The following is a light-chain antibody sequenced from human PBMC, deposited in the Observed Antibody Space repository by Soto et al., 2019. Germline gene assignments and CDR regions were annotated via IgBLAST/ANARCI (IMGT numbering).Light chain of an antibody. CDR2: DSF. CDR3: QQYQNLPYT. CDR1: QDINTY. Sequence: DIQMTQSPSSLSASVGDRVTLSCQASQDINTYLNWYQQKPGKAPNLLIYDSFNLETGVPSRFSGSGSGTDFTLTISSLQPEDIGTFYCQQYQNLPYTFGQGTKLEIK. V-gene: IGKV1-33*01. J-gene: IGKJ2*01.